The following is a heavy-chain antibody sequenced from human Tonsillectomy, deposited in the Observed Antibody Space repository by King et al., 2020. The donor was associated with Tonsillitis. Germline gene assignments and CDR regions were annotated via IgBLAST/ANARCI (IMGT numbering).Heavy chain of an antibody. V-gene: IGHV5-51*03. CDR1: GYRFASYW. Sequence: VQLVQSGAEVKKPGESLKISCQGAGYRFASYWIGWVRQTPGKGLEWMGIIYPGDSDTRYSPSFEGRVTISADKSINTAYLQWSSLKAPDTAMCYCARRGGTFDDPYDIWGQGTKVTVSS. D-gene: IGHD1-26*01. CDR2: IYPGDSDT. J-gene: IGHJ3*02. CDR3: ARRGGTFDDPYDI.